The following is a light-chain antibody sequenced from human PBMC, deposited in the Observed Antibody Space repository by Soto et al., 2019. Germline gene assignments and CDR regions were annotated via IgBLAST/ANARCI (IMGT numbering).Light chain of an antibody. CDR3: QQYGNSLSIT. CDR2: GAS. CDR1: KTVSSNY. V-gene: IGKV3-20*01. Sequence: EIGLTQSPGPLSLSPGERATLSCRATKTVSSNYFAWYRQKPGQAPRLLIYGASSRATGIPDRFSGSGAGTVFARTISRQEPQDVAVDYCQQYGNSLSITFCQGTRLEIK. J-gene: IGKJ5*01.